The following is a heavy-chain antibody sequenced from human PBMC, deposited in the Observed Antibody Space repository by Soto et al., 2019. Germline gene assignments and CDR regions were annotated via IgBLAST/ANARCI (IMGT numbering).Heavy chain of an antibody. CDR1: GFTFRSYA. D-gene: IGHD6-13*01. J-gene: IGHJ4*02. CDR3: ARDQGPTIVASSSWSYFEY. CDR2: ISYDGSNK. V-gene: IGHV3-30-3*01. Sequence: VGSLRLSCAASGFTFRSYAMHWVHQAPGKGLEWVAVISYDGSNKYYADSVKGRFTISRDNSKNTLYLQMNSLRAEDTAVYYCARDQGPTIVASSSWSYFEYWGQGTQVTVSS.